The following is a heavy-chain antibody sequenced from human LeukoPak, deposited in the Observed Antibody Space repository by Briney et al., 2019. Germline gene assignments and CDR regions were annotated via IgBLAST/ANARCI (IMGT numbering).Heavy chain of an antibody. CDR1: GYTFTSYG. J-gene: IGHJ3*02. Sequence: ASVKVSCKASGYTFTSYGISWVRQAPGQGLEWMGWISAYNGNTNYAQKLQGRVTMTTDTSTSTAYMELRSLRSDDTAVYYCARDGAITMIHRGRAFDIWGQGTMVTVSS. CDR2: ISAYNGNT. D-gene: IGHD3-22*01. CDR3: ARDGAITMIHRGRAFDI. V-gene: IGHV1-18*01.